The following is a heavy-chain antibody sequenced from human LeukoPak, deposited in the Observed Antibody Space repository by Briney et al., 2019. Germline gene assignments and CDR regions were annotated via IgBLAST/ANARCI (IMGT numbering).Heavy chain of an antibody. CDR2: ISYDGSNK. J-gene: IGHJ6*02. CDR3: ARESVQYSYGYYYYYGMDV. Sequence: GGSLRLSCAASGFTFSSYGMHWVRQAPGKGLEWVAVISYDGSNKYYADSVKGRFTISRDNSKNTLYLQMNSLRAEDTAVYYCARESVQYSYGYYYYYGMDVWGQGTTVTVSS. V-gene: IGHV3-30*03. D-gene: IGHD5-18*01. CDR1: GFTFSSYG.